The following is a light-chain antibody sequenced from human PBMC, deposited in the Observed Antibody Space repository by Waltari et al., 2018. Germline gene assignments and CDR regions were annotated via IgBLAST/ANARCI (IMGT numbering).Light chain of an antibody. CDR1: QGISNY. CDR2: AAS. J-gene: IGKJ4*01. CDR3: QQYNSYPLT. Sequence: DIQMTTSPSSMSASVVDIVTSTCRASQGISNYVAWFQQKPGNAPRSLIYAASRLQSGVPSKFSGSGSETDFTLTISSLQPEDFATYYCQQYNSYPLTFGGGTKVEIK. V-gene: IGKV1-16*02.